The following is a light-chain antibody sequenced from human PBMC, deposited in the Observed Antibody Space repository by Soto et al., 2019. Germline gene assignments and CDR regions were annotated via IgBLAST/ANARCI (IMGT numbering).Light chain of an antibody. CDR2: GAS. V-gene: IGKV3-15*01. CDR3: QQYNNWPPMA. CDR1: QSVSSN. J-gene: IGKJ1*01. Sequence: EIVMTQSPATLSVSPGERATLSCRASQSVSSNLAWYQKKPGQAPRLLIYGASTRATGIPARFSGSGSGTKFTLTISSLESEDFAVYYCQQYNNWPPMAFGQGTKMEIK.